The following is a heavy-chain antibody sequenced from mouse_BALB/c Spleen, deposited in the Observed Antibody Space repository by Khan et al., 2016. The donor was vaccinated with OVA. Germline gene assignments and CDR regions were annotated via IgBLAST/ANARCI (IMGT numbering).Heavy chain of an antibody. Sequence: EVQLVESGPGLVKPSQSLSLTCTVTGYSITSDYAWNWIRQFPGNKLEWMGYISYSGSTRYNPSLKSRISITRATSKNQFFLQLNSVTTEDTATYYCARSIMANWGQGTTLTVSS. V-gene: IGHV3-2*02. J-gene: IGHJ2*01. CDR3: ARSIMAN. CDR1: GYSITSDYA. CDR2: ISYSGST.